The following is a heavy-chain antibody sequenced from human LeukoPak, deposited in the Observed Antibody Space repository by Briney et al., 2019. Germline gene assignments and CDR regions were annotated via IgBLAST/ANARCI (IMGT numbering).Heavy chain of an antibody. CDR2: ISYDGSNK. Sequence: GGSLRLSCAASGFTFSSYAMHWVRQAPGKGLEWVAVISYDGSNKYYADSVKGRFTISRDNSKNTLYLQMNSLRVEDTAVYYCAKLPVAGLYFDYWGQGTLVTVSS. D-gene: IGHD6-19*01. J-gene: IGHJ4*02. CDR1: GFTFSSYA. CDR3: AKLPVAGLYFDY. V-gene: IGHV3-30-3*01.